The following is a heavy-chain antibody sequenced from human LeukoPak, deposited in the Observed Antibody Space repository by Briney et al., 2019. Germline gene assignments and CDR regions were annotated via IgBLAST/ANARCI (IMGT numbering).Heavy chain of an antibody. D-gene: IGHD3-10*01. CDR2: MNPNSGNA. CDR1: GYTFTSYD. V-gene: IGHV1-8*01. Sequence: ASVKVSCKASGYTFTSYDINWVRQATGQGLEWMGLMNPNSGNAGYAQKFQGRVTMTRNTSISTAYMELSNLRPEDTAVYYCARDGSGTYWAYYNWFDPWGQRTLVTVSS. J-gene: IGHJ5*02. CDR3: ARDGSGTYWAYYNWFDP.